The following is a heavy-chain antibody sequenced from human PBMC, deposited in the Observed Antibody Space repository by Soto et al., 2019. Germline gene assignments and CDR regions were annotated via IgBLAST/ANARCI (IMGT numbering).Heavy chain of an antibody. Sequence: GGSLRLSCAASGFTFSSYAMSWVRQAPGKGLEWVSAISGSGGSTYYADSVKGRFTISRDNSKNTLYLQMNSLRAEDTAVYDSAKWCDMVLMVYAIRCFDPWGQGTLVTVSS. V-gene: IGHV3-23*01. CDR1: GFTFSSYA. J-gene: IGHJ5*02. CDR2: ISGSGGST. CDR3: AKWCDMVLMVYAIRCFDP. D-gene: IGHD2-8*01.